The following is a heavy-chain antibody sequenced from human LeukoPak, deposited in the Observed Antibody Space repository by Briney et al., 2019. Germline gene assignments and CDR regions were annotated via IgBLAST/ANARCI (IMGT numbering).Heavy chain of an antibody. V-gene: IGHV4-59*01. Sequence: SETLSLTCTVSGDSISSYYWSWIRQPPGKGLEWIGYIHYSGITNYSPSLKSRVTISVDTSKKQFSLRLSSVTAADTAVYYCARGNTMVPDFDYWGQGTLVTVSS. D-gene: IGHD3-10*01. CDR1: GDSISSYY. J-gene: IGHJ4*02. CDR3: ARGNTMVPDFDY. CDR2: IHYSGIT.